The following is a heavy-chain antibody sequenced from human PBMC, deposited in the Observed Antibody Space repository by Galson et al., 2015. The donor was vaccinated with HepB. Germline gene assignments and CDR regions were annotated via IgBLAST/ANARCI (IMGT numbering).Heavy chain of an antibody. CDR2: ISYDGTDK. D-gene: IGHD5-24*01. CDR1: GFDFSRSA. CDR3: ARVPVDGYTLGGMDV. Sequence: SLRLSCAASGFDFSRSAMHWVRQAPGKGLEWVAVISYDGTDKYYTGSVKGRFTISRDNSKNMLYLQMNSLRAEDTAVYYSARVPVDGYTLGGMDVWGQGTTVTVSS. J-gene: IGHJ6*02. V-gene: IGHV3-30-3*01.